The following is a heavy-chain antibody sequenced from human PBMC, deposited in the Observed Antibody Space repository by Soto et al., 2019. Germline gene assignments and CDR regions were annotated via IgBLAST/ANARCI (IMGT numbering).Heavy chain of an antibody. D-gene: IGHD3-22*01. Sequence: EVQLVESGGGLVKPGGSLRLSCAASGFTFSNAWMSWVRQAPGKGLEWVGRIKSKTDGGTTDYAAPVKGRFTISRDDSKNTLYLQMNSLKTEDTAVYYCTTDPYYDRSGYYYDWYFDLWGRGTLVTVSS. J-gene: IGHJ2*01. V-gene: IGHV3-15*01. CDR2: IKSKTDGGTT. CDR1: GFTFSNAW. CDR3: TTDPYYDRSGYYYDWYFDL.